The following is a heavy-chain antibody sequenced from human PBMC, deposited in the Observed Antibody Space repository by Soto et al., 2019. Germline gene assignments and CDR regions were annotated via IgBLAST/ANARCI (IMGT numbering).Heavy chain of an antibody. CDR1: GGSISSGGYS. Sequence: TLSLPFAFSGGSISSGGYSWSGIRQPPGKGLEWIGYIYHSGSTYYNPSLKSRVTISVDRSKNQFSLKLSSVTAADTAVYYCDSYTAMVPRRFDPWGQGTLVTVSS. CDR2: IYHSGST. V-gene: IGHV4-30-2*01. CDR3: DSYTAMVPRRFDP. J-gene: IGHJ5*02. D-gene: IGHD5-18*01.